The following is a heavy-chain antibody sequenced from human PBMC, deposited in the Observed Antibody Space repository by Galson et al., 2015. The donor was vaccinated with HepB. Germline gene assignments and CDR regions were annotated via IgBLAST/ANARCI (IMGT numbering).Heavy chain of an antibody. CDR2: IWYDERTK. J-gene: IGHJ6*02. CDR3: AKGWSAVFYDMDV. V-gene: IGHV3-33*06. Sequence: SLRLSCAASGLTFSMHGMHWVRQAPGKGLEWVAVIWYDERTKYYADSVKGRFTISRDNSKNTLYLQMNSLRAEDTAVYYCAKGWSAVFYDMDVWGQGTTVIVSS. CDR1: GLTFSMHG. D-gene: IGHD2-8*01.